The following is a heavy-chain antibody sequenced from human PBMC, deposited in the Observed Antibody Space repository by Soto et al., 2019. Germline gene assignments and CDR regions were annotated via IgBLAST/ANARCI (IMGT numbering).Heavy chain of an antibody. CDR1: GFTFSSYS. CDR2: ISSSSTI. J-gene: IGHJ4*02. CDR3: ARGGSSGWYSPFDY. Sequence: EVQLVESGGGLVQPGGSLRLSCAASGFTFSSYSMNWVRQAPGKGLEWVSYISSSSTIYYADSVKGRFTISRDNAKNSLYLQMNSLRDEDTAVYYCARGGSSGWYSPFDYWGQGTLVTVSS. D-gene: IGHD6-19*01. V-gene: IGHV3-48*02.